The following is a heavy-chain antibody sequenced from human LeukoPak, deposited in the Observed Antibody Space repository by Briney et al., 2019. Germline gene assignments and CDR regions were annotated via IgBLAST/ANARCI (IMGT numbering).Heavy chain of an antibody. CDR3: AKGLKYCSGGSCSLYMDV. V-gene: IGHV3-33*06. D-gene: IGHD2-15*01. Sequence: GGTLRLSCAASGVTISPYDKHWGWQAPGKGMEREAVWWDDGIRKYSADSVRCRFTISRDNSKNTLYLQMNSLRAEDTAVYYCAKGLKYCSGGSCSLYMDVWGKGTTVTVSS. J-gene: IGHJ6*03. CDR1: GVTISPYD. CDR2: WWDDGIRK.